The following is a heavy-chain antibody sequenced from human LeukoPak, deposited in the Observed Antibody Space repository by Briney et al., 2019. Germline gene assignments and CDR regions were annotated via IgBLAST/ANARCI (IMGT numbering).Heavy chain of an antibody. D-gene: IGHD3-22*01. Sequence: PGGSLRLSCAASGFTFDDYAMHWVRHAPGKGLEWVSGISWNSGSIGYADSVKGRFTISRDNAKNSLYLQMNSLRAEDTALYYCAKSPYYDSLYDAFDIWGQGTMVTVSS. CDR1: GFTFDDYA. J-gene: IGHJ3*02. V-gene: IGHV3-9*01. CDR3: AKSPYYDSLYDAFDI. CDR2: ISWNSGSI.